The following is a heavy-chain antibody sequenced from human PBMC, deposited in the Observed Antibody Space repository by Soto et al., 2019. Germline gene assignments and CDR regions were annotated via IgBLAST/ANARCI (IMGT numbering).Heavy chain of an antibody. J-gene: IGHJ4*02. CDR1: GFTFSDSA. Sequence: EVQLVEAGGGLVQPGGSLKLSCAASGFTFSDSAIHWVRQASGKGLEWVGRIRSKANNYVTAYAASVTGRFTISRDDSKNTAYLQMNSLKIEDTAVYYCARILPTSLDSWGQGALVTVSS. CDR3: ARILPTSLDS. V-gene: IGHV3-73*02. CDR2: IRSKANNYVT.